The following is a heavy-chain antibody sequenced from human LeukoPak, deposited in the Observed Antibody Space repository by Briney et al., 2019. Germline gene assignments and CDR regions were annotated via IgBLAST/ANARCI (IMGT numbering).Heavy chain of an antibody. Sequence: SETLSLTCTVSGGSVSSGSYYWSWIRQPPGKGLEWIGYIYYSGSTNYNPSLKSRVTISVDTSKNQFSLKLSSVTAADTAVYYCARGTRYSGYDGGYWGQGTLVTVSS. CDR1: GGSVSSGSYY. V-gene: IGHV4-61*01. CDR3: ARGTRYSGYDGGY. J-gene: IGHJ4*02. CDR2: IYYSGST. D-gene: IGHD5-12*01.